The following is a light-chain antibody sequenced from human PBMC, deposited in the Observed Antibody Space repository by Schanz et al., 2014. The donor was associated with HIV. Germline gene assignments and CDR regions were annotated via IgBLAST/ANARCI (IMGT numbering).Light chain of an antibody. Sequence: EIVLTQFPGTLSLSPGDRATLSCRASQRVSSNYLAWYQQRSGQPPRLLIYGASRRNTGIPHRFSGSGSVTDFTLTINRMEPEDCAVYYCHQYGSLPWTFGQGTKVEVK. V-gene: IGKV3-20*01. CDR2: GAS. CDR3: HQYGSLPWT. CDR1: QRVSSNY. J-gene: IGKJ1*01.